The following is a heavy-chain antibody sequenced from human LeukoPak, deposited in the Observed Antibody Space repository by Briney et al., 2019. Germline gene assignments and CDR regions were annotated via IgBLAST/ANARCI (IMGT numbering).Heavy chain of an antibody. V-gene: IGHV3-53*01. CDR2: IYGGGST. CDR3: ARDRRTQDYFDY. Sequence: GGSLRLSCAASGFVVSSHYMSWVRQAPGKGLEWVSVIYGGGSTYYADFVKGRFTISRDNSKNTLYLQMNSLRAEDTAVYYCARDRRTQDYFDYWGQGTLVTVSS. D-gene: IGHD1-14*01. CDR1: GFVVSSHY. J-gene: IGHJ4*02.